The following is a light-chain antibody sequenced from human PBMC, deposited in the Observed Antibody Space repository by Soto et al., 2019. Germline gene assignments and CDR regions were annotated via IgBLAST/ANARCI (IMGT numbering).Light chain of an antibody. CDR2: AAS. Sequence: DIHFTQSPSSXSXXXXYXXXITCRASQTITTYLSWFQQKPGKAPKLLIYAASTLQSGVPSRFSGSGSGTDFTLTISSLQPEDFATYYCQQLDTYPLTFGQGTRLEIK. V-gene: IGKV1-9*01. J-gene: IGKJ5*01. CDR3: QQLDTYPLT. CDR1: QTITTY.